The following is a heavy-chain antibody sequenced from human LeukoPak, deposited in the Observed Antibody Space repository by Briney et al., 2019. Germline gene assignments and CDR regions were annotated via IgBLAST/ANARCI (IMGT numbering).Heavy chain of an antibody. D-gene: IGHD6-13*01. J-gene: IGHJ5*02. CDR3: ARGRFKYSSSWTRNWFDP. CDR1: GYTFTSYG. Sequence: GASVKVSCKASGYTFTSYGISCVRQAPGQGLEWMGWISAYNGNTNYAQKLQGRVTMTTDTSTSTAYMELRSLRSDDTAVYYCARGRFKYSSSWTRNWFDPWGQGTLVTVSS. CDR2: ISAYNGNT. V-gene: IGHV1-18*01.